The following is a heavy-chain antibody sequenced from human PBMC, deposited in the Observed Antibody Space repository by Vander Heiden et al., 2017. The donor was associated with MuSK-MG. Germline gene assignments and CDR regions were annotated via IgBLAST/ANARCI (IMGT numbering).Heavy chain of an antibody. CDR1: SSYA. CDR2: ISYDGSNK. J-gene: IGHJ5*02. D-gene: IGHD2-2*01. V-gene: IGHV3-30*04. Sequence: SSYAMHWVRQAPGKGLEWVAVISYDGSNKYYADSVKGRFTISRDNSKNTLYLQMNSLRAEDTAVYYCARDVAIVVPAVYPFDPWCQGTLVTVSS. CDR3: ARDVAIVVPAVYPFDP.